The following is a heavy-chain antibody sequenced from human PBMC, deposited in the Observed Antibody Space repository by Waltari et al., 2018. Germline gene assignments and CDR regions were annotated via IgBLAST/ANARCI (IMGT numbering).Heavy chain of an antibody. Sequence: QVQLQESGPGLVKPSQTLSLTCTVSGGSISSGDYYWSWIRQPPGKGLEGLGYSYYSGTTYYHPSLNSPVTISVDTSKNQFSLKLSSVTAADTAVYYCARDGGGSYFGAFDIWGQGTMVTVSS. V-gene: IGHV4-30-4*08. J-gene: IGHJ3*02. D-gene: IGHD1-26*01. CDR3: ARDGGGSYFGAFDI. CDR2: SYYSGTT. CDR1: GGSISSGDYY.